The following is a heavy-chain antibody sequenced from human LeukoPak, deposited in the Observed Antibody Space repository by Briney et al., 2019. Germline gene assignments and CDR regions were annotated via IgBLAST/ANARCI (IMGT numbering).Heavy chain of an antibody. CDR2: IYYSGST. CDR3: ARGYSGSYYLLDY. D-gene: IGHD1-26*01. J-gene: IGHJ4*02. V-gene: IGHV4-31*03. CDR1: GASISSGGYY. Sequence: PSETLSLTCTVSGASISSGGYYWSWIRQHPGKGLEWIGYIYYSGSTYYNPSLKSRVTISVDTSKNQFSLKLSSVTAADTAVYYCARGYSGSYYLLDYWGQGTLVTVSS.